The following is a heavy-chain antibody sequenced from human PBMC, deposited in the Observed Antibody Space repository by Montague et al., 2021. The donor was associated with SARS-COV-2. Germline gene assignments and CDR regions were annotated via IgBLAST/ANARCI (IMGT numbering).Heavy chain of an antibody. CDR1: GFTFSSYA. CDR3: AKDRQLVGDDAFDI. Sequence: SLRLSCAASGFTFSSYAMSWVRQAPGKGLEWVSAISGSGGITYHADSVKGRFTISRDNSKKTVYLQMNSLRVEDTAVYYCAKDRQLVGDDAFDIWGQGTMVTVSS. D-gene: IGHD6-13*01. CDR2: ISGSGGIT. J-gene: IGHJ3*02. V-gene: IGHV3-23*01.